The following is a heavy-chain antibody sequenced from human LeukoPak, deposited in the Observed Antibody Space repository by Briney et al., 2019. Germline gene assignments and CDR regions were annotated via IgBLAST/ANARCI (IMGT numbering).Heavy chain of an antibody. CDR1: VGSISSGNW. J-gene: IGHJ6*02. CDR2: IYHNGTL. CDR3: ATAPILRGEGGEHYKYGMDV. D-gene: IGHD2-2*02. V-gene: IGHV4-4*02. Sequence: SETLSLTCAVSVGSISSGNWWTWVRQSPGRGLEWIGEIYHNGTLNYNPSLKSRVTISADSFKNHFSLKLTSVPAADTAVYYCATAPILRGEGGEHYKYGMDVWGQGTTVIVSS.